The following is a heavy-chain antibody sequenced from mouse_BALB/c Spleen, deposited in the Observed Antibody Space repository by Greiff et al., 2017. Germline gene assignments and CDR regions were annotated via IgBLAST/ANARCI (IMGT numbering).Heavy chain of an antibody. CDR1: GYTFTSYW. Sequence: QVQLQQSGAELAKPGASVKMSCKASGYTFTSYWMHWVKQRPGQGLEWIGYINPSTGYTEYNQKFKDKATLTADKSSSTAYMQLSSLTSEDSAVYYCARRPYYFDYWGQGTTLTVSS. CDR2: INPSTGYT. CDR3: ARRPYYFDY. J-gene: IGHJ2*01. V-gene: IGHV1-7*01.